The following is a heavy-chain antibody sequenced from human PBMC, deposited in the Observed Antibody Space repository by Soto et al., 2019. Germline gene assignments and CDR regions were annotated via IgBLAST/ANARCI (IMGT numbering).Heavy chain of an antibody. J-gene: IGHJ3*02. Sequence: GESLKISCKGSGYSFTSYWIGWVRQMPGKGLEWMGIIYPGDSDTRYSPSFQGQVTISADKSISTAYLQWSSLKASDTAMYYCARWQLKYYYDSSGYYPDAFDIWGQGTMVT. CDR2: IYPGDSDT. CDR1: GYSFTSYW. V-gene: IGHV5-51*01. CDR3: ARWQLKYYYDSSGYYPDAFDI. D-gene: IGHD3-22*01.